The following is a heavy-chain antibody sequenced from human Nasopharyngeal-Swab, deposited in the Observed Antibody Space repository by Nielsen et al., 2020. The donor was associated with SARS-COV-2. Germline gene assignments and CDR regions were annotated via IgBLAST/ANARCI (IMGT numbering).Heavy chain of an antibody. CDR3: ATEYNWNYGPRYFDL. CDR2: FDPEDGET. CDR1: GYTLTELS. D-gene: IGHD1-7*01. Sequence: ASVKVSCKVSGYTLTELSMHWVRQAPGKGLEWMGGFDPEDGETIYAQKFQGRVTMTEDTSTDTAYMELSSLRSGDTAVYFCATEYNWNYGPRYFDLWGRGTLVTVSS. V-gene: IGHV1-24*01. J-gene: IGHJ2*01.